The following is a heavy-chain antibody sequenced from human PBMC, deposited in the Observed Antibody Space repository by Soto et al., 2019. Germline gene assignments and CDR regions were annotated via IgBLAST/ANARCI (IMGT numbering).Heavy chain of an antibody. Sequence: PSETLSLTCAVSGYSISSGYYWGWIRQPPGKGLDWIATIYHSGSTFYNPSLKSRVTISVDKSKNQFSLKLTSVTAADTAVYYCARDGGHGNNYWGQGTLVTVS. CDR2: IYHSGST. J-gene: IGHJ4*02. D-gene: IGHD2-15*01. V-gene: IGHV4-38-2*02. CDR1: GYSISSGYY. CDR3: ARDGGHGNNY.